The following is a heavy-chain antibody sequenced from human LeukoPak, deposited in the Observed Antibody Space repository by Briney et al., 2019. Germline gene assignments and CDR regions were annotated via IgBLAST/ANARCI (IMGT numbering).Heavy chain of an antibody. D-gene: IGHD3-10*01. CDR1: GFTFSSYW. CDR3: AREDYYGSSSTDY. Sequence: GGSPRLSCAASGFTFSSYWMSWVRQAPGKGLEWVANIKQDGSEKYYVDSVKGRFTISRDNAKNSLYLQMNSLRAEDTAVYYCAREDYYGSSSTDYWGQGTLVTVSS. CDR2: IKQDGSEK. J-gene: IGHJ4*02. V-gene: IGHV3-7*01.